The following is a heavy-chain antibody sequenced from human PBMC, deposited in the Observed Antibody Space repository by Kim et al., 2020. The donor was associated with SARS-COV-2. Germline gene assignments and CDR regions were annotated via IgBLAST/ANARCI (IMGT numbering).Heavy chain of an antibody. Sequence: SETLSLTCAVYGGSFSGYYWSWIRQPPGKGLEWIGEINHSGSTNYNPSLKSRVTISVDTSKNQFSLKLSSVTAADMAVYYCARAAILTMAAAGRVGYYFDYWGQGTLVTVSS. D-gene: IGHD6-13*01. CDR2: INHSGST. CDR3: ARAAILTMAAAGRVGYYFDY. CDR1: GGSFSGYY. V-gene: IGHV4-34*01. J-gene: IGHJ4*02.